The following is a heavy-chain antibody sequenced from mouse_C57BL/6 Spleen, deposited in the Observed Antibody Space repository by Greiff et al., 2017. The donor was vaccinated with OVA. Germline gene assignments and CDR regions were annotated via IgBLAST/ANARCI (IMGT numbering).Heavy chain of an antibody. J-gene: IGHJ3*01. CDR1: GYTFTSYW. V-gene: IGHV1-69*01. CDR2: IDPSDSYT. CDR3: ARDVYYGSSYAWFAY. Sequence: QVQLQQPGAELVMPGASVKLSCKASGYTFTSYWMHWVKQRPGQGLEWIGAIDPSDSYTNYNQKFKGKSTLTVDKSSSTAYMQLSSLTSEDSAVYYCARDVYYGSSYAWFAYWGQGTLVTVSA. D-gene: IGHD1-1*01.